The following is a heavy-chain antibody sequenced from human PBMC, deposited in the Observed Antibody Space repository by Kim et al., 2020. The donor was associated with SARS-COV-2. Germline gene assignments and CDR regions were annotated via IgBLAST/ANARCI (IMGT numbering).Heavy chain of an antibody. CDR2: ISGSGMST. V-gene: IGHV3-23*01. D-gene: IGHD6-13*01. CDR3: VKDRAYSSSWYLPYGYYDTDL. Sequence: GGSLRLSCSGTGFSFSNFVMSWVRQAPGKGLEWVSGISGSGMSTYYADSVKGRFTSSRDNTKNTLSLQMNNLRAEDTAIYYCVKDRAYSSSWYLPYGYYDTDLWGQGTTVTVSS. J-gene: IGHJ6*02. CDR1: GFSFSNFV.